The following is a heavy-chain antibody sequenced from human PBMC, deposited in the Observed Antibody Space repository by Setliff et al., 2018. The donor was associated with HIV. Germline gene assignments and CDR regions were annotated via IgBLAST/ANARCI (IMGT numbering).Heavy chain of an antibody. CDR3: ARVVIGALYFDS. D-gene: IGHD2-15*01. CDR1: GGSISSGSYY. CDR2: IYISGST. Sequence: KPSETLSLTCTVSGGSISSGSYYWSWIRQPAGKGLEWIGHIYISGSTNYNPSLKSRVTISVDTSKNQFSLKLSSVNAADTAVYHCARVVIGALYFDSWGQGTLVTVSS. V-gene: IGHV4-61*09. J-gene: IGHJ4*02.